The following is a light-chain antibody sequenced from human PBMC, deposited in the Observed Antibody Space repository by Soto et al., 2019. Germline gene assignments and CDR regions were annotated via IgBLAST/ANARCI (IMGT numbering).Light chain of an antibody. CDR1: SSDVGGYNY. V-gene: IGLV2-14*01. J-gene: IGLJ2*01. CDR3: SSYTGSSTQV. Sequence: QSALTQPASVSGSPGQSITISCTGTSSDVGGYNYLSWYQQHPGKAPKLMIYDVSNRPSGVSNRFSGSKSGNTASLTISGLQAEDEADYYCSSYTGSSTQVFGGGTKLTAL. CDR2: DVS.